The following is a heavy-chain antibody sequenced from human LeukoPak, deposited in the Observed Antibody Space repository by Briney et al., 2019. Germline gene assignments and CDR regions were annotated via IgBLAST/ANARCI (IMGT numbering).Heavy chain of an antibody. V-gene: IGHV4-59*01. CDR3: ARGREMTTRERWFDP. CDR1: GDSISSYS. CDR2: IYYSGST. J-gene: IGHJ5*02. D-gene: IGHD5-24*01. Sequence: SETQSLTCTVSGDSISSYSWSWIRQPPGKGLEWIGYIYYSGSTNYNPSLKSRVTISVDTSKNQFSLKLSSVTTADTAVYYCARGREMTTRERWFDPWGQGTLVTVSS.